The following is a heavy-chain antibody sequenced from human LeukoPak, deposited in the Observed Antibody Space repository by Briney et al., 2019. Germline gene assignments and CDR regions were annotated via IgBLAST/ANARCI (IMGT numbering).Heavy chain of an antibody. CDR1: GFTFSSYW. Sequence: GGSLRLSCAASGFTFSSYWMHWVRQAPGKGLAWVSRINSDGSSTSYADSVKGRFTISRDNAKNTLYLQMNSLRAEDTAVYYCAPNYGSGSSLDYWGQGTLVTVSS. CDR2: INSDGSST. CDR3: APNYGSGSSLDY. J-gene: IGHJ4*02. D-gene: IGHD3-10*01. V-gene: IGHV3-74*01.